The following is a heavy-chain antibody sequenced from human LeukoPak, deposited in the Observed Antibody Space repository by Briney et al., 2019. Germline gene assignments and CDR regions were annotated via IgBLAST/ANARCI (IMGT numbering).Heavy chain of an antibody. CDR2: IYHTGTT. V-gene: IGHV4-38-2*02. J-gene: IGHJ3*01. D-gene: IGHD2-8*01. CDR1: GYSISTGNY. CDR3: ARGPEMVYKTHAAFDF. Sequence: PSETLSLTCSVSGYSISTGNYWGWLRQPPGKGLEWTGSIYHTGTTSYNPSLKSRVTISVDTPKNQFSLKLRSVTAADTAVFFCARGPEMVYKTHAAFDFWGQGTRVTVSS.